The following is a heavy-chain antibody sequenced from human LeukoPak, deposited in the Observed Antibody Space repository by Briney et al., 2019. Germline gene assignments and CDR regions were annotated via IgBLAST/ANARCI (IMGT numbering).Heavy chain of an antibody. J-gene: IGHJ5*02. Sequence: SETLSLTCTVSGGSISSYYWSWIRQPPGKGLEWIGYIYYSGSTNYNPSLKSRVTISVDTSKNQFSLKLSSVTAADTAVYYCARGDSSGYRFDPWGQGTLVTVSS. D-gene: IGHD3-22*01. CDR1: GGSISSYY. CDR2: IYYSGST. V-gene: IGHV4-59*08. CDR3: ARGDSSGYRFDP.